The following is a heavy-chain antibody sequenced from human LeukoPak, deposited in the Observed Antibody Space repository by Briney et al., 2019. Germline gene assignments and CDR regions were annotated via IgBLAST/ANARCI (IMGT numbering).Heavy chain of an antibody. Sequence: GGSLRLSCAASGFTFSSYEMNWVRQAPGKGLEWVSYISSSGSTIYYADSVKGRFTISRDNAKNSLYLQMNSLRAEDTAVYYCARGGDSSGYSIYFDYWGQETLVTVSS. J-gene: IGHJ4*02. V-gene: IGHV3-48*03. D-gene: IGHD3-22*01. CDR3: ARGGDSSGYSIYFDY. CDR1: GFTFSSYE. CDR2: ISSSGSTI.